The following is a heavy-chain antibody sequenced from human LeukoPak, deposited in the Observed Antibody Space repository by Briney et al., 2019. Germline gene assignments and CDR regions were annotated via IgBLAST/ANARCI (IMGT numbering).Heavy chain of an antibody. CDR1: GGTFSSYA. CDR3: AREGLEMATNSHPSPLYYFDY. D-gene: IGHD5-24*01. J-gene: IGHJ4*02. V-gene: IGHV1-69*13. CDR2: IIPIFGAT. Sequence: SVKVSCXTSGGTFSSYAISWVRQAPGQGLEWMGGIIPIFGATNYAQKFQGRVTITADESTSTAYMELSSLRSEDTAVYYCAREGLEMATNSHPSPLYYFDYWGQGTLVTVSS.